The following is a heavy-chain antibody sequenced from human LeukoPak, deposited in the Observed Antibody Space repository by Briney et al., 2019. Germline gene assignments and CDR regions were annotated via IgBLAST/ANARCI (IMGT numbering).Heavy chain of an antibody. Sequence: ASVKVSCKASGYTFTSYDINWVRQATGQGLEWMGWMNPNSGNTGYAQKFQGRVTMTRNTSISTAYMEPSSPRSEDTAVYYCARSPVVVAASGYYYYGMDVWGQGTTVTVSS. D-gene: IGHD2-15*01. CDR3: ARSPVVVAASGYYYYGMDV. CDR2: MNPNSGNT. CDR1: GYTFTSYD. V-gene: IGHV1-8*01. J-gene: IGHJ6*02.